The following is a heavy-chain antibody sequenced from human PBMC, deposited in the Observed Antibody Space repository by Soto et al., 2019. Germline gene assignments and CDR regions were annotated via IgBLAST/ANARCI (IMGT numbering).Heavy chain of an antibody. CDR3: ARSPFAGSDAFDI. D-gene: IGHD1-1*01. CDR1: GYTFTFRY. Sequence: SVKVSCKASGYTFTFRYLHWVRQAPGQALEWMGWITPFKSDTNYAQKFQDRVTITRDRSVSTAYMELSNLRSDDTAMYYCARSPFAGSDAFDIWGQGTMVTVSS. J-gene: IGHJ3*02. CDR2: ITPFKSDT. V-gene: IGHV1-45*02.